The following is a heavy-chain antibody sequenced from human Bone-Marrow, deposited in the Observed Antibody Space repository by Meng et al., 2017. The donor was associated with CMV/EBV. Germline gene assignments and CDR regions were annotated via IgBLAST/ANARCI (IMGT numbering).Heavy chain of an antibody. CDR3: ANTNDYGGYSLS. CDR2: ISSGSSHI. CDR1: GFTFSSYN. D-gene: IGHD4-23*01. Sequence: GGSLRLSCAASGFTFSSYNLNWVRQAPGKGLEWVSSISSGSSHINYADSVKGRFTISRDDAKNSLYLQMNSLRAEDTAVYYCANTNDYGGYSLSWGQGTLVTVSS. J-gene: IGHJ4*02. V-gene: IGHV3-21*01.